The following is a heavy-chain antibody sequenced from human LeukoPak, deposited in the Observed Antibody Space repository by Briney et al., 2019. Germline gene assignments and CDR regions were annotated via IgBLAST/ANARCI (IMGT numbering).Heavy chain of an antibody. D-gene: IGHD5-18*01. CDR2: ITGSGDRT. V-gene: IGHV3-23*01. CDR1: GVTFSSHG. Sequence: PGGSLRLPCGVSGVTFSSHGMNWVRQAPGKGLEWVSAITGSGDRTYYTDSVRGRFTVSRDNSKNTLYLQMNSLRAEDTAVYYCARGGYGYAVWGQGTLVTVSS. CDR3: ARGGYGYAV. J-gene: IGHJ4*02.